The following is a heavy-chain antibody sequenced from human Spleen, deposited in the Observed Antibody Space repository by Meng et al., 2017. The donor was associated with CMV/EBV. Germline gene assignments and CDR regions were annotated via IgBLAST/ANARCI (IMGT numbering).Heavy chain of an antibody. D-gene: IGHD6-19*01. CDR1: GYSISSGYY. CDR2: IYHSGST. V-gene: IGHV4-38-2*02. J-gene: IGHJ4*02. CDR3: AVIAVAGTGY. Sequence: SETLSLTCTVSGYSISSGYYWGWIRQPPGKGLEWIGSIYHSGSTYYNPSLKSRVTISVDTSKNQFSLKLSSVTAADTAVYYCAVIAVAGTGYWGQGTLVPVSS.